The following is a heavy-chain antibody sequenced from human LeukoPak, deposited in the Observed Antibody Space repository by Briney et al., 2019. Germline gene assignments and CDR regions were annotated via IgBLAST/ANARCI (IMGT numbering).Heavy chain of an antibody. CDR1: GYTFTGYY. Sequence: ASVKVSCKASGYTFTGYYMHWVRQAPGQGLEWMGWINPNSGGTNYAQKFQGRVTMTRDTSISTAHMELSRLRSDDTAVYYCARSLGYCSSTSCRGAFDIWGQGTMVTVSS. CDR3: ARSLGYCSSTSCRGAFDI. D-gene: IGHD2-2*01. J-gene: IGHJ3*02. CDR2: INPNSGGT. V-gene: IGHV1-2*02.